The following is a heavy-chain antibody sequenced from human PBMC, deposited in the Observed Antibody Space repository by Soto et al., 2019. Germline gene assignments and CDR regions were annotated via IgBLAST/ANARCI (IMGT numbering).Heavy chain of an antibody. CDR3: ARDNSDFWSGYPYFDY. D-gene: IGHD3-3*01. CDR1: GFTFSSYS. Sequence: GGSLRLSCAASGFTFSSYSMNWVRQAPGKGLEWVSSISSSSSYIYYADSVKGRFTISRDNAKNSLYLQMNSLRAEDAAVYYCARDNSDFWSGYPYFDYWGQGTLVTVSS. V-gene: IGHV3-21*01. CDR2: ISSSSSYI. J-gene: IGHJ4*02.